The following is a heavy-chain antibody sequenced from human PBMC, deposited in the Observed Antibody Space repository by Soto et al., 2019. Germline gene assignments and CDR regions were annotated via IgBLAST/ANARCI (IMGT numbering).Heavy chain of an antibody. CDR2: ISGTSVYI. CDR1: GFTFSNYN. V-gene: IGHV3-21*01. J-gene: IGHJ5*02. Sequence: GGSLRLSCVASGFTFSNYNMNWVRQAPGKGREWVSHISGTSVYIHYADSVKGRFTLSRDNAKNSVYLQMDSLRVEDTAVYYCAREGARKPFSSWGQGALVTVSS. D-gene: IGHD3-16*01. CDR3: AREGARKPFSS.